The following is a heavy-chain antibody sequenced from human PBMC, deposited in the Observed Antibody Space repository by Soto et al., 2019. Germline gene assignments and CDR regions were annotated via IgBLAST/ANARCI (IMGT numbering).Heavy chain of an antibody. CDR1: GFTFSSYG. V-gene: IGHV3-48*02. D-gene: IGHD6-6*01. CDR3: ARDSASYSSSSGSYWYFDL. J-gene: IGHJ2*01. CDR2: ISSGSATI. Sequence: EVQLVESGGGLVQPGGSLRLSCAASGFTFSSYGMNWVRQAPGKGLEWVSYISSGSATIYYADSVKGRFTISRDNAKNSLYLQVDSLRDEDTAVLYCARDSASYSSSSGSYWYFDLWGRGTLVTVSS.